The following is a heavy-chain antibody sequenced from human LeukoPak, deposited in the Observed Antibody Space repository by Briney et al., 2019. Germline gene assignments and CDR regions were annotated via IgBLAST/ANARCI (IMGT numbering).Heavy chain of an antibody. CDR2: ISAYNGNT. CDR1: GYTFTSYG. Sequence: GASVKVSCKASGYTFTSYGISWVRQAPGQGLEWMGWISAYNGNTNYAQTLQGRVTMTTDTSTSTAYMELRSLRSDDTAVYYCARALYCSSTSCYTVHWYFDLWGRGTLVTVSS. J-gene: IGHJ2*01. CDR3: ARALYCSSTSCYTVHWYFDL. V-gene: IGHV1-18*01. D-gene: IGHD2-2*02.